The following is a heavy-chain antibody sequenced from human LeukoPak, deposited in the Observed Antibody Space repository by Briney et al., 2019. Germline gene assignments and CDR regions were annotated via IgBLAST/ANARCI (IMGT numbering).Heavy chain of an antibody. Sequence: GGSLPLSYAASGFTFSNYAIPWVRQAPGKGLEWVSSIRGTGERTYYPDSVKGHFTISRDNSKNTLYLQMNSLRAEDTAVYYCATHSTLDPNGCYYIDIWGKGTTVTVSS. CDR2: IRGTGERT. D-gene: IGHD3/OR15-3a*01. J-gene: IGHJ6*03. CDR3: ATHSTLDPNGCYYIDI. V-gene: IGHV3-23*01. CDR1: GFTFSNYA.